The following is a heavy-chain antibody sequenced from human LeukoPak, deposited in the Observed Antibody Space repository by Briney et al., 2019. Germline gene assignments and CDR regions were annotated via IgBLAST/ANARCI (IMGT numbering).Heavy chain of an antibody. CDR2: IYYSGST. CDR3: ARGKYSSGWYYFDY. V-gene: IGHV4-59*01. D-gene: IGHD6-19*01. Sequence: ASETLSLTCTVSGGSISSYYWSWIRQPPGKGLEWIGYIYYSGSTNYNPSLKSRVTISVDTSKNQFSLKLNSVTAADTAVYYCARGKYSSGWYYFDYWGQGTLVTVSS. CDR1: GGSISSYY. J-gene: IGHJ4*02.